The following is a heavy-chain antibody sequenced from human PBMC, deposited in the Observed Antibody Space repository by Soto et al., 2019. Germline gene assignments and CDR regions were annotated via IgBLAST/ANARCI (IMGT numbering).Heavy chain of an antibody. Sequence: GGSHRHFCAASGFNFSDYYISWIRQAQGKGLEWVSYISSSGSTIYYADSVKGRFTISRDNAKNSLYLQMNSLRAEDTAVYYCARDPRRYDILTGYHYWGQGTLVTVSS. CDR2: ISSSGSTI. D-gene: IGHD3-9*01. CDR1: GFNFSDYY. CDR3: ARDPRRYDILTGYHY. J-gene: IGHJ4*02. V-gene: IGHV3-11*01.